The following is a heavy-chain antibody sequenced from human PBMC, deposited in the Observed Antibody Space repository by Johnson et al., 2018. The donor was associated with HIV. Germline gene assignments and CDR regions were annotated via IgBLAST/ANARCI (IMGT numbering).Heavy chain of an antibody. CDR1: GFTFSSYA. V-gene: IGHV3-30*04. D-gene: IGHD1-1*01. CDR3: ARREVVFGSYDNWDAFDI. Sequence: QVQLVESGGGVVQPGRSLRLSCAASGFTFSSYAMHWVRQAPGKGLEWVAVISYDGSNKYYADSVKGRFTISRDNAKNSLFLQMNSLRTEDTGVYYCARREVVFGSYDNWDAFDIWGQGTMVTVSS. CDR2: ISYDGSNK. J-gene: IGHJ3*02.